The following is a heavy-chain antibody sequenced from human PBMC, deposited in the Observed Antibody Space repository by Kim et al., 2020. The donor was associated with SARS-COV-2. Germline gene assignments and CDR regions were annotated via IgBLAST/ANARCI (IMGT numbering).Heavy chain of an antibody. V-gene: IGHV3-30*04. CDR1: GFTFSSYA. CDR2: ISYDGSNK. CDR3: ARDQGGNSEDWFDP. J-gene: IGHJ5*02. D-gene: IGHD2-21*02. Sequence: GGSLRLSCAASGFTFSSYAMHWVRQAPGKGLEWVAVISYDGSNKYYADSVKGRFTISRDNSKNTLYLQMNSLRAEDTAVYYCARDQGGNSEDWFDPWGQG.